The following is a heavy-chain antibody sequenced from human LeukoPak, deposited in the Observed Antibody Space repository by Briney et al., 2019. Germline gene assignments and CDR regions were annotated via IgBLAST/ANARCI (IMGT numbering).Heavy chain of an antibody. D-gene: IGHD6-19*01. V-gene: IGHV3-23*01. J-gene: IGHJ4*02. Sequence: TGGSLRLSCAASAFTISNYAMTWVRQAPGKGLEWVSSITNSGGSTYYADSVKGRFTISRDNSKNTLYLQMNSLRAEDTALYYCAKDLIAEAGTGSDYWGQGTLVTVSS. CDR3: AKDLIAEAGTGSDY. CDR2: ITNSGGST. CDR1: AFTISNYA.